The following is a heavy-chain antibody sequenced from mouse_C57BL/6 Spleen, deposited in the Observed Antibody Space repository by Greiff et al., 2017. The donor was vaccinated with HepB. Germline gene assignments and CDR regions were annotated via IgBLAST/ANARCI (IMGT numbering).Heavy chain of an antibody. Sequence: MQLQQSGAELVRPGASVTLSCKASGYTFTDYEMHWVKQTPVHGLEWIGAIDPETGGTAYNQKFKGKAILTADKSSSTAYMELRSLTSEDSAVYYCTIALRSDYFDYWGQGTTLTVSS. CDR3: TIALRSDYFDY. CDR1: GYTFTDYE. D-gene: IGHD1-1*01. CDR2: IDPETGGT. V-gene: IGHV1-15*01. J-gene: IGHJ2*01.